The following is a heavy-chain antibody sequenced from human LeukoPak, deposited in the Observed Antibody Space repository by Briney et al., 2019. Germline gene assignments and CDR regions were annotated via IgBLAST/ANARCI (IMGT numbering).Heavy chain of an antibody. CDR3: AKDTPGGIGLFDY. CDR1: GFSFISFA. CDR2: INASAGST. D-gene: IGHD3-16*01. Sequence: GGSLRLSCGASGFSFISFAMSWGRQAPGKGLEGVSGINASAGSTYYADSVKGRFTISRDNSKNTLYLQMNSLRAEDTAVYYCAKDTPGGIGLFDYWGQGTLVTVSS. V-gene: IGHV3-23*01. J-gene: IGHJ4*02.